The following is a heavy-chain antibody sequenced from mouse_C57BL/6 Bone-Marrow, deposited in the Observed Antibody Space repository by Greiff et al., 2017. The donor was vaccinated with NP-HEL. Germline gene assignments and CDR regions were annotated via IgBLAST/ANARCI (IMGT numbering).Heavy chain of an antibody. D-gene: IGHD1-1*01. CDR2: IYPGSGST. J-gene: IGHJ1*03. V-gene: IGHV1-55*01. CDR3: ARITTVVTFDV. CDR1: GYTFTSFW. Sequence: QVQLQQPGAELVKPGASVKMSCKASGYTFTSFWITWVKQRPGQGLEWIGDIYPGSGSTNYNEKFKSKATLTVDTSSSTAYMQLSSLTSEDTAVYYCARITTVVTFDVWGTGTTVTVSS.